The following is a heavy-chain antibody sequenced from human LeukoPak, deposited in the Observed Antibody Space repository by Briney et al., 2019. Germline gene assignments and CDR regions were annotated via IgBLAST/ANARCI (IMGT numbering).Heavy chain of an antibody. J-gene: IGHJ4*02. V-gene: IGHV3-15*01. Sequence: GGSLRLSCAASGITFTNAWMGWVRRAPGKGLEWIGLIKSFADGGTTDFAAPVKGRFTISRDDSKKTLYLQMDSLKTEDTAVYYCQASVHSPFFDSWGQGALVTVSS. CDR1: GITFTNAW. CDR3: QASVHSPFFDS. CDR2: IKSFADGGTT.